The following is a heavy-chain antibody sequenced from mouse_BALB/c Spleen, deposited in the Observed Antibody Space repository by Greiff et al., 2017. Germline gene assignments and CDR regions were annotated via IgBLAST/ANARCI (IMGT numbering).Heavy chain of an antibody. CDR1: GFSLTSYG. CDR3: ARDERITTVVPHYWYFDV. D-gene: IGHD1-1*01. J-gene: IGHJ1*01. Sequence: QVQLKESGPGLVAPSQSLSITCTVSGFSLTSYGVHWVRQPPGKGLEWLGVIWAGGSTNYNSALMSRLSISKDNSKSQVFLKMNSLQTDDTAMYYCARDERITTVVPHYWYFDVWGAGTTVTVSS. V-gene: IGHV2-9*02. CDR2: IWAGGST.